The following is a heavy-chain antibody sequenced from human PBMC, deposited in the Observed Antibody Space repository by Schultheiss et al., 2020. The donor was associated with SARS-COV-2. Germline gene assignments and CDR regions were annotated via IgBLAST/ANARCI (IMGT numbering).Heavy chain of an antibody. Sequence: GGSLRLSCAASGFTFSSYWMHWVRQAPGKGLVWVSRINSDGSSTSYADSVKGRFTISRDNAKNTLYLQMNSLRAEDTAVYYCAKDYYGSGSFGGLDYWGQGTLVTVSS. V-gene: IGHV3-74*01. D-gene: IGHD3-10*01. CDR1: GFTFSSYW. J-gene: IGHJ4*02. CDR2: INSDGSST. CDR3: AKDYYGSGSFGGLDY.